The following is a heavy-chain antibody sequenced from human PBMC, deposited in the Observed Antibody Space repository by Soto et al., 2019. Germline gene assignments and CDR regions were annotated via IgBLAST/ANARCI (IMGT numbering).Heavy chain of an antibody. V-gene: IGHV4-34*01. CDR2: INHSGST. CDR3: ARGRKYYYDSSGYYRSSYYYYGMDV. J-gene: IGHJ6*02. D-gene: IGHD3-22*01. Sequence: SETLSLTCAVYGGSFSGYYWSWIRQPPGKGLEWIGEINHSGSTNYNPSLKSRVTISVDTSKNQFSLKLSSVTAADTAVYYCARGRKYYYDSSGYYRSSYYYYGMDVWGQGTTVTVSS. CDR1: GGSFSGYY.